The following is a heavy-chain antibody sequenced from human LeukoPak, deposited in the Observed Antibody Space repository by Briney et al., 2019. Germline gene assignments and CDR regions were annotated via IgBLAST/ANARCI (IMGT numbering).Heavy chain of an antibody. CDR3: ARGGAADYFDY. J-gene: IGHJ4*02. Sequence: SETLSLACTVSGGSVSSGSYYWSWIRQPPGKGLEWIGYVSYSGSTNSNPSLKSRLTISVDTSKNQFSLKLSSVTAADTAVYYCARGGAADYFDYWGQGTLVTVSS. CDR1: GGSVSSGSYY. V-gene: IGHV4-61*01. D-gene: IGHD6-13*01. CDR2: VSYSGST.